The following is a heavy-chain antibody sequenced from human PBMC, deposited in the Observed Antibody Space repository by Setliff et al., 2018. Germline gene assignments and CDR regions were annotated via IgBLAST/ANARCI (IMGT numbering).Heavy chain of an antibody. J-gene: IGHJ4*02. V-gene: IGHV3-30*02. CDR2: IRYDGSYK. Sequence: SLRLSCVASGFAFNTYGMHWVRQAPGKGLEWVAFIRYDGSYKYYEDSVKGRFIISRDNSENTLDLQMNSLRVEDTALYFCAKVKKQLIRGSGFDYWGQGTLVTVSS. D-gene: IGHD1-1*01. CDR1: GFAFNTYG. CDR3: AKVKKQLIRGSGFDY.